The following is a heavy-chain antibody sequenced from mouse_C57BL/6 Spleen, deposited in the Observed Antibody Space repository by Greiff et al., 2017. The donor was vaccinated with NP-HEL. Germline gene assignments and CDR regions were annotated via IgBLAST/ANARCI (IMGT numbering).Heavy chain of an antibody. CDR2: SRNKANDYTT. V-gene: IGHV7-1*01. CDR1: GFTFSDFY. J-gene: IGHJ1*03. CDR3: ARALYPGDFDV. Sequence: DVMLVESGGGLVQSGRSLRLSCATSGFTFSDFYMEWVRQAPGKGLEWIAASRNKANDYTTEYSASVKGRFIVSRDTSQSILYLQMNALRAEDTAIYYCARALYPGDFDVWGTGTTVTVSS. D-gene: IGHD2-1*01.